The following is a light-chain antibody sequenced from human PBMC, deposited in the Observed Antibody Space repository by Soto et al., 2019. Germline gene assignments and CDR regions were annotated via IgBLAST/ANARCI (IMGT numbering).Light chain of an antibody. J-gene: IGLJ1*01. CDR1: SSDIGRYKF. CDR2: DVT. Sequence: QSALTQPASVSGSPGQSITISCTGTSSDIGRYKFVSWYQHHPGKAPKLLIYDVTNRPSGVSNRFSGSKSGNTASLTIAGLQADDAADYYCCSYSTTMANVFGTGTKVTVL. CDR3: CSYSTTMANV. V-gene: IGLV2-14*03.